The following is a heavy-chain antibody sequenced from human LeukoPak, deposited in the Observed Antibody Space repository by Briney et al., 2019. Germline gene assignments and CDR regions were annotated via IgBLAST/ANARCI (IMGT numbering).Heavy chain of an antibody. V-gene: IGHV3-30-3*01. D-gene: IGHD3-9*01. CDR3: ARSSPKLRYFDY. J-gene: IGHJ4*02. CDR2: ISYDGSNK. CDR1: GFTFSSYA. Sequence: GGSLRLSCAASGFTFSSYAMHWVRQAPGKGLEWVAVISYDGSNKYYADSVKGRFTISRDNSKNTLYLQMNSLRAEDTAVYYCARSSPKLRYFDYWGQGTLVTVSS.